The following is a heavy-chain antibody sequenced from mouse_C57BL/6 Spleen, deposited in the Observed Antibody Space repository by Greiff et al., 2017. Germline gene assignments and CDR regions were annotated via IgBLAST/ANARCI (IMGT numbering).Heavy chain of an antibody. J-gene: IGHJ4*01. CDR2: ISSGGSYT. CDR3: ARRGYDGDYYAMDY. Sequence: EVQLVESGGDLVKPGGSLKLSCAASGFTFSSYGMSLVRQTPDKRLEWVATISSGGSYTYYPDSVKGRFTISRDNAKNTLYLQMSSLKSEDTAMYYCARRGYDGDYYAMDYWGQGASVTVAS. CDR1: GFTFSSYG. V-gene: IGHV5-6*01. D-gene: IGHD2-2*01.